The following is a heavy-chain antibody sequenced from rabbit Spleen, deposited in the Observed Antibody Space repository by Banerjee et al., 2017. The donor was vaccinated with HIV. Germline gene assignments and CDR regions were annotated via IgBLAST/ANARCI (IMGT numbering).Heavy chain of an antibody. Sequence: QSLEESGGGLVKPGASLTLTCKASGFSFNSGYDMCWVRQAPGKGLEWVACAYAGSSGSTYYASWAKGRFTISKTSSTTVTLQMTSLTAADTASYFCARDGDVDDNSKLGGMDLWGQGTLVTVS. D-gene: IGHD2-1*01. J-gene: IGHJ6*01. CDR3: ARDGDVDDNSKLGGMDL. CDR2: AYAGSSGST. CDR1: GFSFNSGYD. V-gene: IGHV1S40*01.